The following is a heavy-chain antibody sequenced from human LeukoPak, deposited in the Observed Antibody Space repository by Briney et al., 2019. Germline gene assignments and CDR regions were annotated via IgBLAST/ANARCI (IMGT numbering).Heavy chain of an antibody. CDR1: GYTFTSYK. Sequence: ASVKDSCKASGYTFTSYKMHWVRQAPEQGLDWMGIINPSGGSTSYAQKFQGRVTMTREMSTSTVYMELSSLRSEDTAVYYCARDRRYSSGWYSYYYYYYMDVWGKGTTVTVSS. V-gene: IGHV1-46*01. J-gene: IGHJ6*03. CDR3: ARDRRYSSGWYSYYYYYYMDV. D-gene: IGHD6-19*01. CDR2: INPSGGST.